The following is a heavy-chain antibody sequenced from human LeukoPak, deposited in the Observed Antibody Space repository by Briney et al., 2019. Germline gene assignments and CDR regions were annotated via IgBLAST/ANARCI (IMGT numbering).Heavy chain of an antibody. J-gene: IGHJ3*02. CDR2: ISAYNDNT. CDR1: GYSFSSYG. Sequence: ASVKVSCKASGYSFSSYGISWVRQAPGQGLEWMGWISAYNDNTKFARNFQGRVTMTTDTPTSTAYMELRSLRSDDTAVYYCARDSPEDFYDSSGSYDFDIWGQGTMVTVSS. CDR3: ARDSPEDFYDSSGSYDFDI. V-gene: IGHV1-18*01. D-gene: IGHD3-22*01.